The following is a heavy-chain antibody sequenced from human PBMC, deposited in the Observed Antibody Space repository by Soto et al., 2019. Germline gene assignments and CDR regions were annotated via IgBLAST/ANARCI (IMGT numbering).Heavy chain of an antibody. V-gene: IGHV5-51*01. J-gene: IGHJ6*01. CDR3: ARQIGHYSYFYGMDV. Sequence: GESLNISCKGSGYSFTRYLIGWVRQMPGKGLEWMGIIYPGDSDTRYSPSFQGQVTISADRSISTAYLQWSSLKASDTAMYYCARQIGHYSYFYGMDVWGQGTTVTVSS. CDR1: GYSFTRYL. CDR2: IYPGDSDT.